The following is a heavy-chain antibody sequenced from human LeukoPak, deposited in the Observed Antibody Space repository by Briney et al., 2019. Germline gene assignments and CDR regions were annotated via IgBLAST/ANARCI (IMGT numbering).Heavy chain of an antibody. CDR3: ARDLSYCSSTSCYYSGGYYYYYMDV. D-gene: IGHD2-2*01. J-gene: IGHJ6*03. V-gene: IGHV3-23*01. CDR2: ISGSGGST. CDR1: GFTFSSYA. Sequence: GGSLRLSCAASGFTFSSYAMSWVRQAPGKGLEWVSAISGSGGSTYYADSVKGRFTISRDNSKNTLYLQMNSLRAEDTAVYYCARDLSYCSSTSCYYSGGYYYYYMDVWGKGTTVTVSS.